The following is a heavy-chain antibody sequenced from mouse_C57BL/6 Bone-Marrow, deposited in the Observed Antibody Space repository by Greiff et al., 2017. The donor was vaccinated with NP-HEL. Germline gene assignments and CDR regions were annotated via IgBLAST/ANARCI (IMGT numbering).Heavy chain of an antibody. CDR1: GYTFTDYY. D-gene: IGHD1-1*01. Sequence: QVQLQQSGAELVRPGASVKLSCKASGYTFTDYYINWVKQRPGQGLEWIARIYPGSGNTYYNEKFKGKATLTAEKSSSTAYMQLSSLTSEDSAVYFCARSLYGNVRYYFDYWGQGTTLTVSS. CDR2: IYPGSGNT. J-gene: IGHJ2*01. V-gene: IGHV1-76*01. CDR3: ARSLYGNVRYYFDY.